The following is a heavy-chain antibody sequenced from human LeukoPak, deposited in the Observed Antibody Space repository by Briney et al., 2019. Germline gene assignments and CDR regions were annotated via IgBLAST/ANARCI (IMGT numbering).Heavy chain of an antibody. J-gene: IGHJ5*02. CDR3: ALHSSSWTYNWFDP. Sequence: GASVKVSCKASGGTFSSYAISWVRQAPGQGLEWMGGIIPIFGTANYAQKFQGRVTITADESTSTAYMELSGLRSEDTAVYYCALHSSSWTYNWFDPWGQGTLVTVSS. CDR1: GGTFSSYA. D-gene: IGHD6-13*01. V-gene: IGHV1-69*13. CDR2: IIPIFGTA.